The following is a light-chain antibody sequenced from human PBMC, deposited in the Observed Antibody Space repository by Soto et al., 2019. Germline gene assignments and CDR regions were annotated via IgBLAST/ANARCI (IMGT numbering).Light chain of an antibody. V-gene: IGKV1-9*01. CDR1: QGIRSY. CDR3: QHLNGYPLT. J-gene: IGKJ4*01. Sequence: DIQLTQSPSFLSASVGDRVTITCRASQGIRSYLAWYQQKPGKAPKLLIYIASNLENGVPSRFSGSGSGTEFTLTTSSLQPEDSATYYCQHLNGYPLTFGGGTKVDIK. CDR2: IAS.